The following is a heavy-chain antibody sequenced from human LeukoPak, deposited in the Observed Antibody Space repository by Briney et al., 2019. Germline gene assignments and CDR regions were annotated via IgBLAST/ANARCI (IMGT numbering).Heavy chain of an antibody. CDR3: ARVLQDSSGHYHFDI. J-gene: IGHJ3*02. V-gene: IGHV3-21*01. D-gene: IGHD3-22*01. CDR1: GFTFSSCS. Sequence: PGGSLRLSCAASGFTFSSCSMNWVRQAPGKGLEWVSSISSSSSYLYYADSVKGRFTISRDNAKNSLYLQMNSLRAEDTAVYYRARVLQDSSGHYHFDIWGQGTMVTVSS. CDR2: ISSSSSYL.